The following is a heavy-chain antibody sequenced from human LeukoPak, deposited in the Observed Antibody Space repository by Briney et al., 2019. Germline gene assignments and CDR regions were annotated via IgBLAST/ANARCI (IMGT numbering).Heavy chain of an antibody. CDR1: GFTFSSYA. J-gene: IGHJ4*02. D-gene: IGHD3-10*01. Sequence: GGSLRLSCAASGFTFSSYAMSWVRQAPGKGLEWVSAISGSGGSTYYADSVKGRFTISRDNAKNSLYLQMNSLRAEDTAVYYCATRVRDFDYWGQGTLVTVSS. CDR3: ATRVRDFDY. CDR2: ISGSGGST. V-gene: IGHV3-23*01.